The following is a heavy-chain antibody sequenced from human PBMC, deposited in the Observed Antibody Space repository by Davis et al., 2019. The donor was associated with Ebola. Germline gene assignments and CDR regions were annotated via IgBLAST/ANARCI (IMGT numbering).Heavy chain of an antibody. CDR1: GGSISSYY. D-gene: IGHD4-17*01. Sequence: SETLSLTCTVSGGSISSYYWTWIRQPPGKGLEWIGYIFHSGGTFYTPSLKSRVTMSVDRSKNQFSLNLNSVTAADTAVYYCAGYGDYFLGWGQGTLVTVSS. J-gene: IGHJ4*02. CDR2: IFHSGGT. V-gene: IGHV4-59*04. CDR3: AGYGDYFLG.